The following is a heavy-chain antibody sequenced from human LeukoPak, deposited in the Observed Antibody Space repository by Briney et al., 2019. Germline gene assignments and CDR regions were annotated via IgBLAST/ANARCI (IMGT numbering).Heavy chain of an antibody. D-gene: IGHD2-8*01. CDR3: ARGGEMVYANQDFDY. CDR2: ISSSGSTI. Sequence: PGGSLRLSCAASGFTFRDYYMSWMRQAPGQRLEGVSYISSSGSTIYYADSVKGRFTISRDNAKNSLYLQMNSLRAEDTAVYYCARGGEMVYANQDFDYWGQGTLVTVSS. J-gene: IGHJ4*02. CDR1: GFTFRDYY. V-gene: IGHV3-11*04.